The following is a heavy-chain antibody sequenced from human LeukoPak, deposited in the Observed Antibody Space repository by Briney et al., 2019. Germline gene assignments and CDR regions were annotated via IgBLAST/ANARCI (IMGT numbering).Heavy chain of an antibody. CDR3: ATSYSGSYRPFDY. D-gene: IGHD1-26*01. V-gene: IGHV1-2*04. J-gene: IGHJ4*02. Sequence: ASVKVSCKASGYTFTGYYMHWVRQAPGQGLEWMGWINPNSGGTNYAQKFQGWVTMTRDTSISTAYMELSRLRSDDTAVYYCATSYSGSYRPFDYWGQGTLVTVSS. CDR1: GYTFTGYY. CDR2: INPNSGGT.